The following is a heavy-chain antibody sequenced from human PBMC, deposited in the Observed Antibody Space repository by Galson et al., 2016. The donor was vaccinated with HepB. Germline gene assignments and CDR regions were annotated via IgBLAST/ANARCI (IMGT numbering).Heavy chain of an antibody. V-gene: IGHV3-30-3*01. D-gene: IGHD3-10*01. J-gene: IGHJ4*02. CDR1: GFTFSTYT. Sequence: SLRLSCAAPGFTFSTYTIHWVRQAPGKGLEWVALISYDGSNKFYADSVKGRFIVSRDNSKNTLHLQMNSLRAGDTAVYYCTREYDGGSGGFDYWGQGALVAVSS. CDR3: TREYDGGSGGFDY. CDR2: ISYDGSNK.